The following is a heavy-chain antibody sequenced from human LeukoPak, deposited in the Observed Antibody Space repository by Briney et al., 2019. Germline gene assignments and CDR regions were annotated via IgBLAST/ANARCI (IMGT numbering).Heavy chain of an antibody. J-gene: IGHJ6*04. CDR1: GGSISSGDYY. D-gene: IGHD5-12*01. CDR2: IYYSGST. Sequence: SQTLSLTCTVSGGSISSGDYYWSWIRQPPWKGLEWIGYIYYSGSTYYNPSLKSRVTISVDTSKNQFSLKLSSVTAADTAVYYCAREHSGYDYTYGMDVWGKGTTVTVSS. CDR3: AREHSGYDYTYGMDV. V-gene: IGHV4-30-4*01.